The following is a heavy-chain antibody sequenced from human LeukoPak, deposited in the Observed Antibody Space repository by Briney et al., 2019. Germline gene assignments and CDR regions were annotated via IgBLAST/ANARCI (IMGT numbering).Heavy chain of an antibody. J-gene: IGHJ5*02. Sequence: ASVKVSCKASGYTFTGYYMHWVRQAPGQGLEWIGWINPNSGGTNYAQKFQGRVTMTRDTSISTAYMELSRLRSDDTAVYYCARDRITMVRGVWNWFDPWGQGTLVTVSS. CDR3: ARDRITMVRGVWNWFDP. V-gene: IGHV1-2*02. CDR2: INPNSGGT. CDR1: GYTFTGYY. D-gene: IGHD3-10*01.